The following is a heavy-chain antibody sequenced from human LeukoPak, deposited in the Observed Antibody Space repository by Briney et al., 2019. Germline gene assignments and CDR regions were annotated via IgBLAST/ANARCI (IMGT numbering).Heavy chain of an antibody. CDR3: ASRSMIVVVTTGPFFDY. CDR2: IYHSGST. V-gene: IGHV4-30-2*01. CDR1: GGSISSGGYY. J-gene: IGHJ4*02. Sequence: SETLSLTCTVSGGSISSGGYYWSWIRQPPGKGLEWIGYIYHSGSTYYNPSLKSRVTISVDTSKNQFSLKLSSVTAADTAVYYCASRSMIVVVTTGPFFDYWGQGTLVTVSS. D-gene: IGHD3-22*01.